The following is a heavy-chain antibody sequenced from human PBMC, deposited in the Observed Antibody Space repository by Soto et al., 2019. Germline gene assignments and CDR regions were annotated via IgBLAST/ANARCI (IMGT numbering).Heavy chain of an antibody. V-gene: IGHV3-48*01. CDR3: ARDTSRPHDYNWNGYDDAFDL. J-gene: IGHJ3*01. CDR1: GFSFKSYA. CDR2: ISGGSSTI. Sequence: ESGGGLVQPGGSLRLSCTASGFSFKSYAMNWVRQAPGKGLEWVSFISGGSSTIYYADSVKGRFTISRDNAQRSVHLQMNSLEAEDTAVYFCARDTSRPHDYNWNGYDDAFDLWGQGTMVAVSS. D-gene: IGHD1-20*01.